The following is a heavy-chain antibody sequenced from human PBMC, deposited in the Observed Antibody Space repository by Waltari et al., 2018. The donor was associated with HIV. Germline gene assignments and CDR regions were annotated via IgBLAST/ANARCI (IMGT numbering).Heavy chain of an antibody. CDR2: INPNSGCT. CDR1: GYTFTGYY. CDR3: ARVRDYYDSSGPFDY. V-gene: IGHV1-2*02. J-gene: IGHJ4*02. D-gene: IGHD3-22*01. Sequence: QVKLVQSGAEVNKPGASVKVPCKASGYTFTGYYMHWVRQAPGQGLEWMGWINPNSGCTNYAQKFQGRVTMTRDTSISTAYMELSRLRSDDTAVYYCARVRDYYDSSGPFDYWGQGTLVTVSS.